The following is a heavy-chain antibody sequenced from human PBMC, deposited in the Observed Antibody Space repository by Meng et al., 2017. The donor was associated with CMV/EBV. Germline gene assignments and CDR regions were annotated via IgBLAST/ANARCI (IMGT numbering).Heavy chain of an antibody. Sequence: GESLKISCAASGFTFSSYWMHWVRQAPGKGLVWVSRINSDGSSTSYADSVKGRFTISRDNSKNTLYLQMNSLRAEDTAVYYCASGGVVVPDYWGQGTLVTVSS. V-gene: IGHV3-74*01. J-gene: IGHJ4*02. CDR1: GFTFSSYW. CDR3: ASGGVVVPDY. D-gene: IGHD2-2*01. CDR2: INSDGSST.